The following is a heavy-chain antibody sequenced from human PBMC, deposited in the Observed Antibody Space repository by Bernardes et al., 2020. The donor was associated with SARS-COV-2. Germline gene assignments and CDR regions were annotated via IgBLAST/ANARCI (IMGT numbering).Heavy chain of an antibody. Sequence: TLSLTCTVSGGSISSYYWSWIRQPPGKGLEWIGYIYYSGSTNYNPSLKSRVTISVDTSKNQFSLKLSSVTAADTAVYYCARDRPPDCSGGSCQKNYYYYYYMDVWGKGTTVTVSS. CDR2: IYYSGST. CDR1: GGSISSYY. V-gene: IGHV4-59*01. J-gene: IGHJ6*03. D-gene: IGHD2-15*01. CDR3: ARDRPPDCSGGSCQKNYYYYYYMDV.